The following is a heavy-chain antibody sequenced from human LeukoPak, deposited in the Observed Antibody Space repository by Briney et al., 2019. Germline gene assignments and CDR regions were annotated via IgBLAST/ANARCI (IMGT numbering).Heavy chain of an antibody. V-gene: IGHV3-23*01. CDR1: GFTFSSYA. CDR2: ISGSGGGT. CDR3: AKDSAPVMIRGVNWFDP. D-gene: IGHD3-10*01. Sequence: QSGRSLRLSCAASGFTFSSYAMTWIRQAPGKGLEYVSTISGSGGGTYYADSVKGRFTISRDNSMNTLYLQMNSLRAEDTAVYYCAKDSAPVMIRGVNWFDPWGQGTLVTVSS. J-gene: IGHJ5*02.